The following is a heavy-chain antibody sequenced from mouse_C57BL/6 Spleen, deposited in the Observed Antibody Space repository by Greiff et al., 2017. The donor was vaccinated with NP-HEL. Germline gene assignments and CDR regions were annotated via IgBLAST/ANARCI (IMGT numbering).Heavy chain of an antibody. D-gene: IGHD2-14*01. CDR1: GYTFTDYY. Sequence: QVHVKQSGAELVRPGASVKLSCKASGYTFTDYYINWVKQRPGQGLEWIARIYPGSGNTYYNEKFKGKATLTAEKSSSTAYMQLSSLTSEDSAVXFCAVGYGAMDYWGQGTSVTVSS. CDR3: AVGYGAMDY. CDR2: IYPGSGNT. J-gene: IGHJ4*01. V-gene: IGHV1-76*01.